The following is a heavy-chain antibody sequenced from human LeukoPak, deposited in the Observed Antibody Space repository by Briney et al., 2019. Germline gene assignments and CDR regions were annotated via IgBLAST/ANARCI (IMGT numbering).Heavy chain of an antibody. CDR3: ARDYGYYDSSGYTWDY. CDR2: ISYDGGNK. CDR1: GFTFSRYG. D-gene: IGHD3-22*01. Sequence: GGSLRLSCAASGFTFSRYGMHWVHQAPGKGLEWVAVISYDGGNKDYADSVKGRFTISRDNSKNTLYVQMNSLRAEDTAVYYCARDYGYYDSSGYTWDYWGQGTLVTVSS. J-gene: IGHJ4*02. V-gene: IGHV3-30*03.